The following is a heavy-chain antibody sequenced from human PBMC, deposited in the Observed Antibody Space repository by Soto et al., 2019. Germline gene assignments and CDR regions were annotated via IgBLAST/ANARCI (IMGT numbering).Heavy chain of an antibody. J-gene: IGHJ5*02. CDR2: IYYSGST. CDR1: GGSISSYY. D-gene: IGHD3-9*01. CDR3: ARVDTTRYFDWLMFDP. V-gene: IGHV4-59*01. Sequence: SETLSLTCTVSGGSISSYYWSWIRQPPGKGLEWIGYIYYSGSTNYNPSLKSRVTISVDTSKNQFSLKLSSVTAADTAVYYCARVDTTRYFDWLMFDPWGQGTLVTVSS.